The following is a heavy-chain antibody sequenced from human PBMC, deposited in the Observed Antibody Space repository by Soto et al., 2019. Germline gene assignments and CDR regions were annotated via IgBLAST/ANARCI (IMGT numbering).Heavy chain of an antibody. J-gene: IGHJ4*02. CDR3: AKVDAYSYRTDH. CDR1: GFTFSNSA. D-gene: IGHD3-16*02. Sequence: GGSLRLSCAASGFTFSNSAMTWVRQALGKGPEWVSSIGRTNNAHYADSVKGRFAISRDNSQNTLYLQMNSLTAEDTAVYFCAKVDAYSYRTDHWGQGTLVTVSS. CDR2: IGRTNNA. V-gene: IGHV3-23*01.